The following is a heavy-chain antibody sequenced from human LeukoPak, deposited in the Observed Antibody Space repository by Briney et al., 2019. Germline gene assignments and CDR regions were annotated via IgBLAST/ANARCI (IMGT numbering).Heavy chain of an antibody. CDR3: PRAWYNWNDGFDY. D-gene: IGHD1-1*01. J-gene: IGHJ4*02. CDR1: GYSFTSYW. V-gene: IGHV5-51*03. CDR2: IYPGESDT. Sequence: KPGESLKISCKGSGYSFTSYWIGWMRQMPGKGLEWMGIIYPGESDTRYSPSFQGQVTISADKSISTAYLQWSSLKALDTAMYYCPRAWYNWNDGFDYWGQGTLVTVSS.